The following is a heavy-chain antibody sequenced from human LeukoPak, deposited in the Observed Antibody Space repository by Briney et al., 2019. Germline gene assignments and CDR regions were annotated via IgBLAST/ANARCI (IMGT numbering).Heavy chain of an antibody. CDR2: ISYDGSNK. D-gene: IGHD3-3*01. J-gene: IGHJ4*02. CDR1: GFIFSSYG. V-gene: IGHV3-30*19. CDR3: ARGPPDYDFWSGYQDY. Sequence: GGSLRLSCAASGFIFSSYGMHWVRQAPGKGLEWVAVISYDGSNKYYADSVKGRFTISRDNSKNTLYLQMNSLRAEDTAVYYCARGPPDYDFWSGYQDYWGQGTLVTVSS.